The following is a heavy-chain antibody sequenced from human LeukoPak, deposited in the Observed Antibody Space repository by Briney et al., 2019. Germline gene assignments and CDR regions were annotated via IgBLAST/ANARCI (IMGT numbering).Heavy chain of an antibody. V-gene: IGHV1-2*02. CDR3: ATADHGSGDCCYTFHS. D-gene: IGHD2-21*01. CDR2: INPNSGDT. CDR1: GYTFTGYF. Sequence: ASVKVSCKASGYTFTGYFMHWVRQAPGQGLECMGWINPNSGDTNYAHKFQGRVTVTRDTSISTVYMELRSLTSDDTAVYYCATADHGSGDCCYTFHSWGQGTLVTVSS. J-gene: IGHJ1*01.